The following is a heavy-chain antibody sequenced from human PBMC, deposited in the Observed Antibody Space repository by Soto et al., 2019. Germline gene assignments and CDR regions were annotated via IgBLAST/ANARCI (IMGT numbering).Heavy chain of an antibody. Sequence: PSETLSLTCAVSGGSIDSGAFSLSWIRQPPGKGLEWIGYVTHSGTAYSIPSLNGRLTLSVDSSQTQFSLKLTSVTAVDSAFYYCARIHWAQSSLDYWGRGILVTVSS. CDR3: ARIHWAQSSLDY. CDR1: GGSIDSGAFS. J-gene: IGHJ4*02. CDR2: VTHSGTA. D-gene: IGHD6-19*01. V-gene: IGHV4-30-2*01.